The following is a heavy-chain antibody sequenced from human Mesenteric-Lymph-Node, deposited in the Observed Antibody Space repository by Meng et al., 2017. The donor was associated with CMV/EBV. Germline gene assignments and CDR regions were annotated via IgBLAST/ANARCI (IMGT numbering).Heavy chain of an antibody. CDR2: INHSGST. D-gene: IGHD4-23*01. Sequence: QVQLQQWGPGLCKPSETLSPTRAAYGGSFSGYYWSRIRQPPGKGLEWIGEINHSGSTNYNPSLNSRVTISVDTSKNQFSLKLSSVTAADTAVYYCARHQRWLKSEGGFNYWGQGTLVTVSS. CDR1: GGSFSGYY. V-gene: IGHV4-34*01. J-gene: IGHJ4*02. CDR3: ARHQRWLKSEGGFNY.